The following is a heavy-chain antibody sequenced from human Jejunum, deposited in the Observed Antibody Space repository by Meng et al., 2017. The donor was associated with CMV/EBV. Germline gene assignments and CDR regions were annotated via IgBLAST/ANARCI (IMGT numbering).Heavy chain of an antibody. CDR2: IRYDGSDE. CDR1: GFGFSTYA. CDR3: AKLLSSDLDF. V-gene: IGHV3-30*02. Sequence: QVLLVGSGGGVVKPGGSLRLSCAASGFGFSTYAMHWVRQAPGKGLEWVAFIRYDGSDEYYADSVKGRFTISRDNSKNTLFLQMNSLRPEDTAVYYCAKLLSSDLDFWGQGTLVTVSS. D-gene: IGHD6-25*01. J-gene: IGHJ4*02.